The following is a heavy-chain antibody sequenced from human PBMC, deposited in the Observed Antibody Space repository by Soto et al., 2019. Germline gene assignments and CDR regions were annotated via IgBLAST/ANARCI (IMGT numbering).Heavy chain of an antibody. V-gene: IGHV3-23*01. CDR1: GFTFSSYA. Sequence: EGQLLESGGGLVQTGGSLRLSCSASGFTFSSYAMSWFRQAPVKGLEWVSAISGSGGSTYYADYVKGRFTISRDNSKNTLYLQMNSLRAEDTAVYYCAKETIMVRGEGGGNWGQGTLVTVSS. J-gene: IGHJ4*02. CDR2: ISGSGGST. D-gene: IGHD3-10*01. CDR3: AKETIMVRGEGGGN.